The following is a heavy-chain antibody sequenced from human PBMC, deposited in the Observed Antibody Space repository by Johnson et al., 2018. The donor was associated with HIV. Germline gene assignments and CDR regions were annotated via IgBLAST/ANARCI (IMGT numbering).Heavy chain of an antibody. J-gene: IGHJ3*02. V-gene: IGHV3-20*04. CDR3: AKTEDAFDI. CDR2: INWNGDNT. CDR1: GFTFDEYG. Sequence: VQLVESGGNVERPGGSLRLSCAASGFTFDEYGMSWVRQAPGKGLEWVSGINWNGDNTGYADSVKGRFTISRDNAKNSLYLQMNSLRAEDTAVYYCAKTEDAFDIWGQGTMVTVSS.